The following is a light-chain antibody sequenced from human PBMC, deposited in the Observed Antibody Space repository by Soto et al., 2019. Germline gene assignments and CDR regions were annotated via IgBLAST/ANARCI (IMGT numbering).Light chain of an antibody. CDR3: CSYAGSSTYV. CDR1: SSDFGSYNL. Sequence: QSVLTQPASVSGSPEQSITISCTGTSSDFGSYNLVSWYQQHPGKAPKLMIYEVSKRPSGVSNRFSGSKSGNTASLTISGLQAEDEADYYCCSYAGSSTYVFVTGTKLTVL. V-gene: IGLV2-23*02. J-gene: IGLJ1*01. CDR2: EVS.